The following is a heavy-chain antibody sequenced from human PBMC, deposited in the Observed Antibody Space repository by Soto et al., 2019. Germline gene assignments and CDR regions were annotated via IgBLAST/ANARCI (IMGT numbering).Heavy chain of an antibody. D-gene: IGHD4-17*01. CDR2: IYPGDSDT. CDR1: GYSFTSYW. CDR3: ARLGVPDYGDSYYGMDV. J-gene: IGHJ6*02. V-gene: IGHV5-51*01. Sequence: PGESLKISCKGSGYSFTSYWIGWVRQMPGKGLEWMGIIYPGDSDTRYSPSFQGQVTISADKSISTAYLQWSSLKASDTAMYYRARLGVPDYGDSYYGMDVWGQGTTVTVSS.